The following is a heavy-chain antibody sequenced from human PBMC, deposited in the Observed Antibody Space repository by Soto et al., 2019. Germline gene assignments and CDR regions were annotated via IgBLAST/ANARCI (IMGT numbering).Heavy chain of an antibody. V-gene: IGHV4-31*03. D-gene: IGHD1-26*01. CDR3: ARDGAGYGMDV. Sequence: QVQLQESGPGLVKPSETLSLTCTVSGGSISSGGYSWNWIRQQPGKGLECIGYICYTGSTYYNPSLKSRVTISVDTSKNQFSLKLSSVTAADTAVYYCARDGAGYGMDVWGQGTTVTVSS. CDR2: ICYTGST. J-gene: IGHJ6*02. CDR1: GGSISSGGYS.